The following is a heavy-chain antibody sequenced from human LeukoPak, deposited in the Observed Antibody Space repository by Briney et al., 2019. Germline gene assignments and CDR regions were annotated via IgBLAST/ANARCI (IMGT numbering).Heavy chain of an antibody. J-gene: IGHJ4*02. CDR2: MNPNSGNT. V-gene: IGHV1-8*03. D-gene: IGHD6-6*01. CDR1: GYTFTSYD. CDR3: ARVIGVIAARRYYYFDY. Sequence: ASVKVSCKASGYTFTSYDINWVRQATGQGLEWMGWMNPNSGNTGYAQKFQGRVTIIRNTSISTAYMELSSLRSEDTAVYYCARVIGVIAARRYYYFDYWGQGTLVTVSS.